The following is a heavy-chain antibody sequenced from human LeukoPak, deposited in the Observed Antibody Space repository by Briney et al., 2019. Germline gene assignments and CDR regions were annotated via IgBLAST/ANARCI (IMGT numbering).Heavy chain of an antibody. CDR3: AKGLSMVRGVIIPFDY. D-gene: IGHD3-10*01. CDR2: ISGSGGST. V-gene: IGHV3-23*01. Sequence: GGSLRLSCAASGFTFSSYAMSWVRQAPGKGLEWVSAISGSGGSTYYADSVKGRFTISRDNSKNTLYLQMNSLRAEDMAVYYCAKGLSMVRGVIIPFDYWGQGTLVTVSS. J-gene: IGHJ4*02. CDR1: GFTFSSYA.